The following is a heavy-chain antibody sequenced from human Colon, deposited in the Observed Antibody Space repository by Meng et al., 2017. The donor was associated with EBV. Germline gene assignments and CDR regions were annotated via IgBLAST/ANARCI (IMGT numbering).Heavy chain of an antibody. Sequence: LQESGPGLVKPSETLSLTCTVSGGSISISSYYWGWIRQPPGKGLEWIGSIYYNGSTYYNPSLKSRVTISVDTSKNQFSLKLNSVTAADTAVYYCARRRYYYGSGSYHSYYFDYWGQGALVTVSS. CDR2: IYYNGST. CDR3: ARRRYYYGSGSYHSYYFDY. V-gene: IGHV4-39*01. D-gene: IGHD3-10*01. J-gene: IGHJ4*02. CDR1: GGSISISSYY.